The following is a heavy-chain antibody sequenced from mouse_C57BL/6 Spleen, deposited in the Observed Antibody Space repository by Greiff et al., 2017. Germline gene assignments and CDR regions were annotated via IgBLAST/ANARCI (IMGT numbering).Heavy chain of an antibody. CDR1: GYAFSSYW. D-gene: IGHD2-4*01. CDR3: ARRGDYGRRVYAMDY. CDR2: IYPGDGDT. Sequence: VKLQESGAELVKPGASVKISCKASGYAFSSYWMNWVKQRPGKGLEWIGHIYPGDGDTNYNGKFKGKATLTADKSSSTAYMQLSSLTSEDAAVYFCARRGDYGRRVYAMDYWGQGTSVTVSS. V-gene: IGHV1-80*01. J-gene: IGHJ4*01.